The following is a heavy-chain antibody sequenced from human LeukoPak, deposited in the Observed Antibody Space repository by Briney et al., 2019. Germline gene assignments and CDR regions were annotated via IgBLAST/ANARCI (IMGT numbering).Heavy chain of an antibody. CDR3: ARLIGYTELSLYYYMDV. CDR2: IHDNGDS. D-gene: IGHD3-16*02. J-gene: IGHJ6*03. CDR1: GGSISGYF. V-gene: IGHV4-4*07. Sequence: KTSETLSLTCTVSGGSISGYFWSWIRQPAGKGLEWIGRIHDNGDSNHNPSLKSRVTMALDTSGNQVSLKLSSVTAADMAVYYCARLIGYTELSLYYYMDVWGKGTTVTVSS.